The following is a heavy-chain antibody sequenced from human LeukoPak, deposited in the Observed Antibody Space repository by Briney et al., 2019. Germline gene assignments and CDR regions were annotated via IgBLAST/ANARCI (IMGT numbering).Heavy chain of an antibody. Sequence: ASVKVSCKASGYTFTRYAINWLRQAPGQGLEWMGWINMYTANPAYAQGFTERFVFSLDTSVTTAYLQISNLKTEDTAVYYCARQDNDDDFDYWGQGTLVTVTS. D-gene: IGHD3-16*01. CDR1: GYTFTRYA. J-gene: IGHJ4*02. CDR2: INMYTANP. CDR3: ARQDNDDDFDY. V-gene: IGHV7-4-1*02.